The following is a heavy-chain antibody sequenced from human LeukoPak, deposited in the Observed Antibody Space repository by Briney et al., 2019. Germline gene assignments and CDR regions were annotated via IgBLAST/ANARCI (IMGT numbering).Heavy chain of an antibody. D-gene: IGHD6-25*01. V-gene: IGHV3-74*01. Sequence: GGSLRLSCAASGFTFSSYWIHWVRQAPGKGLVWVSRINTESTSTSYADSVKGRFTISRDNAKNTLYLQMNSLRPEDTAVYYCARVGARLGAFDIWGQGTMVTVSS. CDR3: ARVGARLGAFDI. CDR1: GFTFSSYW. J-gene: IGHJ3*02. CDR2: INTESTST.